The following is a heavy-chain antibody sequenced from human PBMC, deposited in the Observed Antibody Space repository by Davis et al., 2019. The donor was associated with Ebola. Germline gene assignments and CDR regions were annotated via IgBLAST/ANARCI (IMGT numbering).Heavy chain of an antibody. Sequence: ASVKVSCKASGYTFTSYYMHWVRQAPGQGLEWMGIINPSGGSTSYAQKFQGRVTMTRDTSTSTVYMELSSLRSEDTAVYYCARDVGAAAGGDGDDYWGQGTLVTVSS. D-gene: IGHD6-13*01. J-gene: IGHJ4*02. CDR1: GYTFTSYY. V-gene: IGHV1-46*01. CDR3: ARDVGAAAGGDGDDY. CDR2: INPSGGST.